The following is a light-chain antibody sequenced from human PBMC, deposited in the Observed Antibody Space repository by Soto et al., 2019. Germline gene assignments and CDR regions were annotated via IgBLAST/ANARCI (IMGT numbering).Light chain of an antibody. J-gene: IGLJ2*01. Sequence: QSALTQPASVSGSPGQSITISCTGTSSDVGSYNLVSWYQQSPGKAPKLMIYEVSKRPSGVSHRFSGSKSGNSASLTISGLQAEDEADYYCCSYAGDDTFVVFGGGTQLTVL. CDR1: SSDVGSYNL. CDR3: CSYAGDDTFVV. CDR2: EVS. V-gene: IGLV2-23*02.